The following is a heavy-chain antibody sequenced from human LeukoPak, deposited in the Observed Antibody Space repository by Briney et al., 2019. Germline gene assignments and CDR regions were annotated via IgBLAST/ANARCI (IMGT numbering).Heavy chain of an antibody. CDR1: GFAFNTYW. J-gene: IGHJ5*02. D-gene: IGHD2/OR15-2a*01. CDR2: IRGDGTDP. Sequence: GGSLRLSCAASGFAFNTYWMHWVRQVPGKGVVWVSRIRGDGTDPIYADSVKGRFTISRDNAKNTLYLQMNSLRAANTAVYYCARDTYYAPFDPWGQGTLVIVSS. V-gene: IGHV3-74*01. CDR3: ARDTYYAPFDP.